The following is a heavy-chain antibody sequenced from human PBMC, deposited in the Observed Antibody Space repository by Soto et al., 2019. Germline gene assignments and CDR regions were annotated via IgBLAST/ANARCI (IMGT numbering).Heavy chain of an antibody. Sequence: SETLSLTCTVSGGSISSYYWSWIRQPPGKGLEWIGYIYYSGSTNYNPSLKSRVTISVDTSKNQFSLKLSSVTAADTAVYYCAGGVGHWDFWRDHNQQNWFDPWGQGTLVTVSS. J-gene: IGHJ5*02. CDR3: AGGVGHWDFWRDHNQQNWFDP. D-gene: IGHD3-3*01. CDR1: GGSISSYY. CDR2: IYYSGST. V-gene: IGHV4-59*01.